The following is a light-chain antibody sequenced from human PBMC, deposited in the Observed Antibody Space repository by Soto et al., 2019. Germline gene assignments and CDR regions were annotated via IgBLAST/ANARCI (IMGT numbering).Light chain of an antibody. CDR3: QQYYSTPWT. J-gene: IGKJ1*01. Sequence: DIVMTQSPDSLAVSLGERATINCKSSQSVLYSSNNKNDLAWYQQKPGQPPKLLIYWASTRESGVPDRFSGSGSGTDFTLTISSLQAEAVAVYYCQQYYSTPWTFGPGTKVEIK. CDR1: QSVLYSSNNKND. CDR2: WAS. V-gene: IGKV4-1*01.